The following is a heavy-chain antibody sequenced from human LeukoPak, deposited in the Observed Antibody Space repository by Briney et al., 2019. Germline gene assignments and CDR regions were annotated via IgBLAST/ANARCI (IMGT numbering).Heavy chain of an antibody. CDR2: ISYDGSNK. D-gene: IGHD5-18*01. Sequence: GGSLRLSCAASGFTFSSYGMHWVRQAPGKGLEWVAVISYDGSNKYYADFVKGRFTISRDNSKNTLYLQMNSLRAEDTAVYYCAKDDPAMDLDYWGQGTLVTVTS. V-gene: IGHV3-30*18. CDR1: GFTFSSYG. J-gene: IGHJ4*02. CDR3: AKDDPAMDLDY.